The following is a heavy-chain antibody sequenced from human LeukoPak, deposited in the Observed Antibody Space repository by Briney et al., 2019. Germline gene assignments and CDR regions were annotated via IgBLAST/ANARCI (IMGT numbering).Heavy chain of an antibody. D-gene: IGHD3-3*01. CDR3: ARIVIPITIFGSPLYYYYYYMDV. Sequence: SVKVSCKASGGTFSSYAISWVRQAPGQGLEWMGRIIPIFGTANYAQKFQGRVTITTDESTSTAYMELSSLRSEDTAVYYCARIVIPITIFGSPLYYYYYYMDVWGKGTTVTVSS. CDR1: GGTFSSYA. J-gene: IGHJ6*03. CDR2: IIPIFGTA. V-gene: IGHV1-69*05.